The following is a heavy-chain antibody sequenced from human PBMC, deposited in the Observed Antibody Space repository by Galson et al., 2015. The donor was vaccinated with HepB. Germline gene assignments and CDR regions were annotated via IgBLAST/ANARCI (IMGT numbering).Heavy chain of an antibody. Sequence: SLRLSCAASGFTFSSFAMSWVRQAPGKGLEWVSSISGSGDSTYYADSVKGRFTISRDNPTHTLYLQVNSLRAEDTAVYYCAKVGGTYVGSGRPFDYWGQGTLVPVSS. CDR2: ISGSGDST. D-gene: IGHD3-10*01. V-gene: IGHV3-23*01. CDR1: GFTFSSFA. J-gene: IGHJ4*02. CDR3: AKVGGTYVGSGRPFDY.